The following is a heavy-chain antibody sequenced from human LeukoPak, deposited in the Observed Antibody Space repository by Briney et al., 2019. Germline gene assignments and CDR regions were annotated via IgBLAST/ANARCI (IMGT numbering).Heavy chain of an antibody. V-gene: IGHV4-59*01. CDR1: GGSISSYY. J-gene: IGHJ4*02. D-gene: IGHD6-19*01. CDR3: ASEGVAGFY. CDR2: IYHSGST. Sequence: PSETLSLTCTVSGGSISSYYWSWIRQPPGKGLEWIGSIYHSGSTNYNPSLKSRVTISVDTSKNQFSLKLRSVTAADTAVYYCASEGVAGFYWGQGTLVTVSS.